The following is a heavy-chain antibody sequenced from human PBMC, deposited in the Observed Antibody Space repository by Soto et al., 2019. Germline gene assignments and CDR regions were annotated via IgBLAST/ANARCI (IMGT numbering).Heavy chain of an antibody. CDR3: ARGSGNYGH. D-gene: IGHD3-3*01. Sequence: SETLSLTCVVSDYSISNGYYWAWIRQPPGKGLEWIGSIYHDGSTYYNPSLKSRLTISVDTSENQFSLKLTSATAADTAVYYCARGSGNYGHWGQGIFVTVSS. CDR1: DYSISNGYY. CDR2: IYHDGST. J-gene: IGHJ4*02. V-gene: IGHV4-38-2*01.